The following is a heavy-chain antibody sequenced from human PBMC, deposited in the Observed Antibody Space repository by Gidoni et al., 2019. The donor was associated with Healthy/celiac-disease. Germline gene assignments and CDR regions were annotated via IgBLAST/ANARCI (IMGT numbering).Heavy chain of an antibody. Sequence: QAQLQPWGAGLWKPSETLSPTCAVYGGSCSGYYWSWIRQPPGKGLEWIGEINHSGSTNYNPSLKGRVTISVDTAKNQFSLKLSSVTAADTAVYYCARYVGGVIVRYYYYMDVWGKGTTVTVSS. CDR3: ARYVGGVIVRYYYYMDV. CDR2: INHSGST. J-gene: IGHJ6*03. CDR1: GGSCSGYY. V-gene: IGHV4-34*01. D-gene: IGHD3-16*02.